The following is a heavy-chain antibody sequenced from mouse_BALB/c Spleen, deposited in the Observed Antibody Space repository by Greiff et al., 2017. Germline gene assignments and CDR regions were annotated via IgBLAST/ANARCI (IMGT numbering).Heavy chain of an antibody. D-gene: IGHD2-14*01. CDR1: GFNIKDTY. V-gene: IGHV14-3*02. Sequence: EVQLQQSGAELVKPGASVKLSCTASGFNIKDTYMHWVKQRPEQGLEWIGRIDPANGNTKYDPKFQGKATITADTSSNTAYLQLSSLTSEDTAVYYCVPYRYDVAYWGQGTLVTVSA. CDR2: IDPANGNT. CDR3: VPYRYDVAY. J-gene: IGHJ3*01.